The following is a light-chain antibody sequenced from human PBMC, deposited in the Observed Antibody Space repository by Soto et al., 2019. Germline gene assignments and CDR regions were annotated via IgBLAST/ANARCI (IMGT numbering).Light chain of an antibody. CDR1: QSVSSY. CDR2: DAY. J-gene: IGKJ1*01. V-gene: IGKV3-11*01. CDR3: QQRSGA. Sequence: EIVLTQSPATLSLSPGERATLSCRASQSVSSYLAWYQQKPGQAPRLLIYDAYNRATGIPVRFSGSGSGTDFTLTISSLEPEDFAVYDCQQRSGAFGQGTKVEIK.